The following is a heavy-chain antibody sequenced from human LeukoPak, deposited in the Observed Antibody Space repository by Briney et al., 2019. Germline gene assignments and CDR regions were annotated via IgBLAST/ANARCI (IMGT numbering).Heavy chain of an antibody. CDR1: GGTFSSYA. Sequence: SVKVSCKASGGTFSSYAISWVRQAPGQGLEWMGGIIPIFGTANYAQKFQGRVTITADESTSTAYMELSSLRSEDTAVYYCAREDITMVRGVISFGSFDPWGQGTLVTVSS. V-gene: IGHV1-69*13. CDR3: AREDITMVRGVISFGSFDP. J-gene: IGHJ5*02. D-gene: IGHD3-10*01. CDR2: IIPIFGTA.